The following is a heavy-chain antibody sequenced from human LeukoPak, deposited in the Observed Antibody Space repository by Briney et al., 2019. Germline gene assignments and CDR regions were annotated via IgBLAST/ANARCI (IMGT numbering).Heavy chain of an antibody. CDR2: IYYTGST. D-gene: IGHD6-19*01. CDR3: ARLASGWPFDY. Sequence: PPETLSLTCTVSGGSISSNCYYWAWIRQPTGKGLEWIGTIYYTGSTYYNPSLKSRVTISVDTSKNQFSLNLSSVTAADTAVYYCARLASGWPFDYWGQGTLVTVSS. V-gene: IGHV4-39*01. CDR1: GGSISSNCYY. J-gene: IGHJ4*02.